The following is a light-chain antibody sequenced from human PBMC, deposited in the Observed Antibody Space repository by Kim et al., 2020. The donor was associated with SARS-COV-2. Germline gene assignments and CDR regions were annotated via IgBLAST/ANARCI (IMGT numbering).Light chain of an antibody. CDR3: AAWDDSLSGPV. Sequence: GQSVTISCSGSSSNIGSNYVYGYQQFPGTAPKLLIYGNNQRPSGVPDRFSGSKSGTSASLAISGLRSEDEADYYCAAWDDSLSGPVFGGGTQLTVL. CDR1: SSNIGSNY. V-gene: IGLV1-47*01. J-gene: IGLJ2*01. CDR2: GNN.